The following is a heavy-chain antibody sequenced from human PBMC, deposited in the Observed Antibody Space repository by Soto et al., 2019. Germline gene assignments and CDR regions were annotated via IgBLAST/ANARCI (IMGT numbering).Heavy chain of an antibody. Sequence: GGSLGLSCAASGFTLSSYSMNWVRQAPGKGLEWVSYISSSSSTIYYADSVKGRFTISRDNAKNSLYLQMNSLRAEDTAVYYCARANYYGSPGDFDYWGQGTLVTVSS. J-gene: IGHJ4*02. D-gene: IGHD3-10*01. V-gene: IGHV3-48*01. CDR3: ARANYYGSPGDFDY. CDR2: ISSSSSTI. CDR1: GFTLSSYS.